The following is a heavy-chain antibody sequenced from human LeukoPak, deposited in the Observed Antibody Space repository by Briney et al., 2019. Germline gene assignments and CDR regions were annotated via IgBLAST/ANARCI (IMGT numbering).Heavy chain of an antibody. CDR1: GFTFINAW. D-gene: IGHD1-26*01. CDR2: IKAKAHGGTT. J-gene: IGHJ4*02. Sequence: PGGSLRLSCAASGFTFINAWMAWVRQAPGKGLEWVGRIKAKAHGGTTDYAAPVKGRFTISRDDSKNTLYLQMNSLKTEDTAVCYCTTDGVGIEGATFDYWGQGTLVTVSS. V-gene: IGHV3-15*01. CDR3: TTDGVGIEGATFDY.